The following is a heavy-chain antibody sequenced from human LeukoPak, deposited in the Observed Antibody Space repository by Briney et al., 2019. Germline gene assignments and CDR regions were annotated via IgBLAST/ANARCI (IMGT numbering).Heavy chain of an antibody. CDR1: GFTFSSYS. CDR2: ISSSSSYI. J-gene: IGHJ5*02. CDR3: ARGPYSSSWYDWFDP. Sequence: AGSLRLSCAASGFTFSSYSMNWVRQAPGKGLEWVSSISSSSSYIYYADSVKGRFTISRDNAKNSLYLQMNSLRAEDTAVYYCARGPYSSSWYDWFDPWGQGTLVTVSS. V-gene: IGHV3-21*01. D-gene: IGHD6-13*01.